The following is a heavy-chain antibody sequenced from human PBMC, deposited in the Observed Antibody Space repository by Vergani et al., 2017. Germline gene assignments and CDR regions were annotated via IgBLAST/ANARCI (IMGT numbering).Heavy chain of an antibody. Sequence: EVQLVESGGGLIQPGGSLRLSCAASGFTVSSNYMSWVRQAPGKGLDWVSVIYSGGSTYYADSVKGRFTISRDNSTDTLYLQMNSLRAEDTAVYYCARDRYYEILTGYYNHNWFDPWGQGTLVTVSS. J-gene: IGHJ5*02. CDR3: ARDRYYEILTGYYNHNWFDP. V-gene: IGHV3-53*01. D-gene: IGHD3-9*01. CDR2: IYSGGST. CDR1: GFTVSSNY.